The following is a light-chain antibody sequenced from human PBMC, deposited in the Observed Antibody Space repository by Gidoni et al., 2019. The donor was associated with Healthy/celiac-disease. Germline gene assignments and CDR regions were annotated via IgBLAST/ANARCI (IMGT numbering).Light chain of an antibody. J-gene: IGLJ2*01. Sequence: QSALTQPASVSGSPGQSITIACTGTSSDVGGHNYVSWYQQHPGKAPKRMIYDVSNRPSGVSNRFSGSKSGNTASLTISGRQAEDEADYYCSSYTSSSTVVFGGGTKLTVL. CDR3: SSYTSSSTVV. V-gene: IGLV2-14*03. CDR1: SSDVGGHNY. CDR2: DVS.